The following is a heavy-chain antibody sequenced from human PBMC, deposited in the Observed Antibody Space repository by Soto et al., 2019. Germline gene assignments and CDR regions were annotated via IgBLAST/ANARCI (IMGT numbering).Heavy chain of an antibody. D-gene: IGHD3-3*01. J-gene: IGHJ4*02. CDR1: GFTFSSYA. V-gene: IGHV3-64*01. Sequence: VQLVESGGGLVQPGGSLRLSCAASGFTFSSYAMHWVRQAPGKGLEYVSGIRDNGGSIYYANSVKGRFTISRDNSKNTLYLQMGSLRAEDMAVYYCARDLRPTIFGVVTDGYYFDYWGQGTLVTVSS. CDR2: IRDNGGSI. CDR3: ARDLRPTIFGVVTDGYYFDY.